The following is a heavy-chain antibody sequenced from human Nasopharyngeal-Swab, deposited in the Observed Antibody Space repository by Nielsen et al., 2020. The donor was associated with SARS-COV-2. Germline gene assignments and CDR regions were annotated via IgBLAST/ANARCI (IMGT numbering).Heavy chain of an antibody. V-gene: IGHV3-30*03. J-gene: IGHJ6*02. Sequence: WIRQPPGKGLEWVAVISYDGSNKYYADSVKGRFTISRDNSKNTLYLQMNSLRAEDTAVYYCARVSRYYDILTGYYAEDGMDVWGQGTTVTVSS. CDR3: ARVSRYYDILTGYYAEDGMDV. CDR2: ISYDGSNK. D-gene: IGHD3-9*01.